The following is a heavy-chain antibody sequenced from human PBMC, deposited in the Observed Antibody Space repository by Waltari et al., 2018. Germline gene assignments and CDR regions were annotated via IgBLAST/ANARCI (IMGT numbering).Heavy chain of an antibody. CDR2: VHNAGSA. V-gene: IGHV4-38-2*01. Sequence: QVQLQESGPGLVKPSETLSLICDVSGYSIGSGYNWGWTRQPPGKGLEWIGRVHNAGSAHYNPSLKSRVTISVGTSRRQFSLRLDSVTAADTAIYYCARGPRVWDTILLGTSFDYWGQGTLVTVPS. D-gene: IGHD3-16*01. CDR3: ARGPRVWDTILLGTSFDY. CDR1: GYSIGSGYN. J-gene: IGHJ4*02.